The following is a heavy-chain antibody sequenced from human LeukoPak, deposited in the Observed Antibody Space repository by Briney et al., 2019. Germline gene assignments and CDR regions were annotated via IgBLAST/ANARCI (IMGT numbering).Heavy chain of an antibody. D-gene: IGHD7-27*01. J-gene: IGHJ3*01. CDR3: AKSKENWEDHAFDF. Sequence: GGSLRLSCAASGFTFSSHAMSWVRQAPGTGLEWVSTISGSGGSTYYADSVKGRFTISRDNSKNTLYLQMNSLRAEDTAVYYCAKSKENWEDHAFDFWGQGTMVTVSS. V-gene: IGHV3-23*01. CDR2: ISGSGGST. CDR1: GFTFSSHA.